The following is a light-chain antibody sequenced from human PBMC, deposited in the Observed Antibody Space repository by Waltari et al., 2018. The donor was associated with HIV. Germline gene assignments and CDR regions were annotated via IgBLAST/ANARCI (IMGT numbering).Light chain of an antibody. V-gene: IGLV1-40*01. Sequence: QSVLTQPPSVSGAPGRSVIITCAGNSSNIGAPYDVHWYQQLQGAAPNLLICVHTTRPSAVRDRLPGPKSGTSASLAITGLQAGDEADYYCQSYDSGLRASVVGGGTKLTVL. CDR2: VHT. J-gene: IGLJ3*02. CDR3: QSYDSGLRASV. CDR1: SSNIGAPYD.